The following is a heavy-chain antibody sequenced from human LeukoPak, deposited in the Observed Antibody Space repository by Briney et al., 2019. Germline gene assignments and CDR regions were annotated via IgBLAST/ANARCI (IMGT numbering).Heavy chain of an antibody. CDR2: IYYSGST. CDR3: AREDYAYFDY. D-gene: IGHD4-17*01. Sequence: PSETLSLTCTVSGGSVSSGSYYWSWIRQPPGKGLEWIGYIYYSGSTNYNPSLKSRVTISVDTSKNQFSLKLSSVTAADTAVYSCAREDYAYFDYWGQGTLVTVSS. V-gene: IGHV4-61*01. CDR1: GGSVSSGSYY. J-gene: IGHJ4*02.